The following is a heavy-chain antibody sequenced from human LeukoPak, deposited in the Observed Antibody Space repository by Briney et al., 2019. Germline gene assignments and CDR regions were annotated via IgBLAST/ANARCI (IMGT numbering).Heavy chain of an antibody. CDR1: GFTFRSYA. V-gene: IGHV3-30-3*01. CDR2: ISYDGSNT. Sequence: GGSLRLSCAAWGFTFRSYAMRWVSQARGKGLEWVAVISYDGSNTYSADSVKSRFTISRDNSNNTLYLQMNSLRAEDTAVYYCADWRWLQSDWGQGTLVTVSS. D-gene: IGHD5-24*01. CDR3: ADWRWLQSD. J-gene: IGHJ4*02.